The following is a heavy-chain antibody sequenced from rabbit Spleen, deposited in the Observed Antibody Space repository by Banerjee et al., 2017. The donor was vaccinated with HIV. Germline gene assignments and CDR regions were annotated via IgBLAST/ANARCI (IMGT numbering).Heavy chain of an antibody. CDR3: TRANGGDWWALNL. D-gene: IGHD2-1*01. V-gene: IGHV1S40*01. CDR2: IYGGSRGYT. CDR1: GFSFSSSYW. Sequence: QSLEESGGDLVKPGASRTLTCTASGFSFSSSYWICWVRQAPGKGLEWIACIYGGSRGYTYYASWAKGRFTISKTSSTTVTLQMTSLTAADTATYFCTRANGGDWWALNLWGPGTLVTVS. J-gene: IGHJ4*01.